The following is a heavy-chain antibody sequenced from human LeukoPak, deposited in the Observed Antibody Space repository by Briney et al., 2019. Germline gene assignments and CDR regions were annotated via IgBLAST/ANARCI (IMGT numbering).Heavy chain of an antibody. CDR3: ARQQWPYGMGV. D-gene: IGHD6-19*01. V-gene: IGHV6-1*01. CDR2: TYYRSKWSS. Sequence: SQTLSLTCTISGDSVSSNSAAWNWVRLPPSRGLEWLGRTYYRSKWSSEYAISVKSRITINPDTTKNQISLQLNSVTPEGTAIYYCARQQWPYGMGVWGQGTTVAVSS. CDR1: GDSVSSNSAA. J-gene: IGHJ6*02.